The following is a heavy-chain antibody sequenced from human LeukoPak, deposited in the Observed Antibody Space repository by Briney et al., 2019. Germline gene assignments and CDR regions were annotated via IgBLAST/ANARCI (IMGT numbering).Heavy chain of an antibody. D-gene: IGHD1-26*01. CDR1: GDSVSSNSAA. V-gene: IGHV6-1*01. Sequence: QTLSLTCAISGDSVSSNSAAWNWIRQSPSRGLEWLGRTYYRSKWYNDYAVSVKSRITINPDTTKNQFSLQLNSVTPENTAVYYCARDPLRWGFQNDAFDIWGQGTMVTVSS. CDR2: TYYRSKWYN. J-gene: IGHJ3*02. CDR3: ARDPLRWGFQNDAFDI.